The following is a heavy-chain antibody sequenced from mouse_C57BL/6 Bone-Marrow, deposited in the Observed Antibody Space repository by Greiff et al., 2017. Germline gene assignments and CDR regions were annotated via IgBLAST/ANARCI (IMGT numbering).Heavy chain of an antibody. CDR2: INPGSGST. CDR1: GYTFTSYW. V-gene: IGHV1-55*01. D-gene: IGHD2-4*01. J-gene: IGHJ2*01. CDR3: ARSGRDYDYSFDY. Sequence: QVQLQQPGAELVKPGASVKMSCKASGYTFTSYWITWVKQRPGQGLEWIGDINPGSGSTTYNEKFKSKATLTVDTSSSTAYMQLSSLTSEDSAVYYCARSGRDYDYSFDYWGQGTTRTVSS.